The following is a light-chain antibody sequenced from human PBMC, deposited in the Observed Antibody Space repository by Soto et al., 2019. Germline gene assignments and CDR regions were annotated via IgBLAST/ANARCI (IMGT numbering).Light chain of an antibody. CDR1: SSNIGSNY. CDR3: AAWDDSLRYV. J-gene: IGLJ1*01. V-gene: IGLV1-47*01. Sequence: QSVLTQPPSASGTPGQRVTISCSGSSSNIGSNYVYWYQQLPGTAPKLLIYRNNQRPSGVPDRCSGSKSGASASLAISGLRYEDEDDYYCAAWDDSLRYVFGTGTKVTVL. CDR2: RNN.